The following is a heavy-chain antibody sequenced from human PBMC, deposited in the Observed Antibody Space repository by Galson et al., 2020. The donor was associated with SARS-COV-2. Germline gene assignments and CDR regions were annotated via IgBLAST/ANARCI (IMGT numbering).Heavy chain of an antibody. Sequence: ASVKVSCKASGYSFTGYYMHWVRQAPGQGLEWMGWINPNSGGTKYAQKFQGRVTMTRDTSISTAYMELSRLKSDDTAVYYCARIYCSGVTCYHYFGMDVWGQGTAVTVSS. CDR1: GYSFTGYY. J-gene: IGHJ6*02. CDR3: ARIYCSGVTCYHYFGMDV. D-gene: IGHD2-15*01. V-gene: IGHV1-2*02. CDR2: INPNSGGT.